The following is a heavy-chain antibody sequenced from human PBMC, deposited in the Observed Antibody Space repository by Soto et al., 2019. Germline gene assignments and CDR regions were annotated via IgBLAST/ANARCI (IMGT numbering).Heavy chain of an antibody. Sequence: PSETLSLTCAVYGASLSDNYWSWIRQPPGKGLEWIGDINHSGNSNYNPSLKSRVTISVDTSKSQVSLKLSSVTAADTAVYFCARGRGDFDYWGQGSRVTVSS. CDR1: GASLSDNY. CDR3: ARGRGDFDY. V-gene: IGHV4-34*01. CDR2: INHSGNS. J-gene: IGHJ4*02. D-gene: IGHD3-10*01.